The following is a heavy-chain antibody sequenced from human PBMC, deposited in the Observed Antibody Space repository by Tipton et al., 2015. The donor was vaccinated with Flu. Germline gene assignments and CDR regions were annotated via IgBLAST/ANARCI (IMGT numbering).Heavy chain of an antibody. V-gene: IGHV3-7*01. CDR2: IKQDGSEK. Sequence: SLRLSCAVSGFTFSSYWMSWVRQAPGKGLEWVANIKQDGSEKYYVDSVKGRFTISRDNAKNSLYLQMNSLRAEDTAVYYCARSVSYYYDSSGYYSLYYFDYWGQGTLVTVSS. J-gene: IGHJ4*02. CDR3: ARSVSYYYDSSGYYSLYYFDY. CDR1: GFTFSSYW. D-gene: IGHD3-22*01.